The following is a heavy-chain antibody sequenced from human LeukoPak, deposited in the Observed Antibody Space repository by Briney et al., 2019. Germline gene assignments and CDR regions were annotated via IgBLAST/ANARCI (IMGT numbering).Heavy chain of an antibody. V-gene: IGHV3-30*18. CDR3: AKEGAWLQLRDYFDY. CDR1: GFTFSSYG. J-gene: IGHJ4*02. Sequence: PGGSLRLSCAASGFTFSSYGMHWVRQAPGKGLEWVAVISYDGSNKYYADSVKGRFTISRDNSKNTLYLQMNSLRAEDTAVYYCAKEGAWLQLRDYFDYWGQGTLVTVSS. D-gene: IGHD5-24*01. CDR2: ISYDGSNK.